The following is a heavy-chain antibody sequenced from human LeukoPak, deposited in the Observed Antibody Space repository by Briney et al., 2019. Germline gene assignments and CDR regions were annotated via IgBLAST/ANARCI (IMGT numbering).Heavy chain of an antibody. D-gene: IGHD6-13*01. CDR3: ASRYSSSWYFYYYYMDV. V-gene: IGHV3-7*01. J-gene: IGHJ6*03. CDR2: IKQDGGEK. CDR1: GFTFSIYW. Sequence: GGSLRLSCAASGFTFSIYWMGWVRQAPGKGLEWVANIKQDGGEKHYADSVKGRFTISRDNAKNSLYLQMNSLRVEDTAVYYCASRYSSSWYFYYYYMDVWGKGTTVTVSS.